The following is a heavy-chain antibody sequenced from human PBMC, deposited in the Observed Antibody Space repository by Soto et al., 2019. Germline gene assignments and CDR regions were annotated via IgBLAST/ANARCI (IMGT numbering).Heavy chain of an antibody. CDR1: GGSISSSSYY. Sequence: SETLSLTCTVSGGSISSSSYYWGWIRQPPGKGLEWIGSIYYSGSTYYNPSLKSRVTISVDTSKNQFSLKLSSVTAADTAVYYCGSTYYDFWSEPGDLYYFDYWGQGTLVTVSS. D-gene: IGHD3-3*01. CDR2: IYYSGST. J-gene: IGHJ4*02. CDR3: GSTYYDFWSEPGDLYYFDY. V-gene: IGHV4-39*01.